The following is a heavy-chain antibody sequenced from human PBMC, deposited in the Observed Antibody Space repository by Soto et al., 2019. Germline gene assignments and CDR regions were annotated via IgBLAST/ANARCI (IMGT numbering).Heavy chain of an antibody. V-gene: IGHV4-61*01. D-gene: IGHD1-7*01. J-gene: IGHJ5*02. CDR3: AGYNWNYYFDP. Sequence: SETLSLTCTVSGGSVRDGSYYWAWLRQPPGKGLEWIGHIYHSGGTNYNPSLKSRVTISIDTSKSQFSLNLNSMTAADTAVYYCAGYNWNYYFDPWGQGTLVTVSS. CDR2: IYHSGGT. CDR1: GGSVRDGSYY.